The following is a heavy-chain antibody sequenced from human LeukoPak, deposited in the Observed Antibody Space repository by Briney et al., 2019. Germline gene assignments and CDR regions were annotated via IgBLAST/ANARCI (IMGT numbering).Heavy chain of an antibody. CDR1: RFYANSTY. J-gene: IGHJ5*02. CDR2: LYSGGVT. D-gene: IGHD2-21*02. Sequence: PGGSLRLSCAAARFYANSTYASWVREAPGQRLEWGSVLYSGGVTDYTRTVNGGFTVSRGISKNTVYFQMTRLRRDDTAGYFCARGQMTVKRQTLYGWFDPWGQGTPVIVSS. V-gene: IGHV3-66*02. CDR3: ARGQMTVKRQTLYGWFDP.